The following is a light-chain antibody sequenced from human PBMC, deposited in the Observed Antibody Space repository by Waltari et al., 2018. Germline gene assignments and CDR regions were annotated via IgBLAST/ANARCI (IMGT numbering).Light chain of an antibody. CDR2: AAS. CDR3: QQSYSTPRT. V-gene: IGKV1-39*01. J-gene: IGKJ1*01. Sequence: IQMTQSPSSLSASVGDRVTIACRASQSISSYLNWYQQKPGKAPKLLIYAASSLQSGVPSRFSGSGSETDFTLTSSSLQPEEIATYYCQQSYSTPRTSGQGTKVEIK. CDR1: QSISSY.